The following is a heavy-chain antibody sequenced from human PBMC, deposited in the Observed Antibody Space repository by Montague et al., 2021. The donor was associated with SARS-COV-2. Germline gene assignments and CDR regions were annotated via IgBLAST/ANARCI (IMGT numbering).Heavy chain of an antibody. CDR1: GSWNSGAD. D-gene: IGHD3-3*01. CDR2: ISFNRRA. J-gene: IGHJ3*01. CDR3: ARGQVTISGVLIFIPAAGPLDV. Sequence: SETLSLTCAGLGSWNSGADWKRTRLNPSHQKKSYGDISFNRRASYNPSLKSRVTLSKDTSENQFSLKLQSLTAADPAVYYCARGQVTISGVLIFIPAAGPLDVWGQGTLVTVSS. V-gene: IGHV4-34*01.